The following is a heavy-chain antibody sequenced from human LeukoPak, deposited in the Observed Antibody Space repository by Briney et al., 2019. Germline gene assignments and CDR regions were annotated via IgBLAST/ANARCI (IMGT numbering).Heavy chain of an antibody. J-gene: IGHJ6*03. CDR3: AREAYYYGSGSWLYMDV. CDR2: ISYDGSNK. CDR1: GFTFSSYA. D-gene: IGHD3-10*01. V-gene: IGHV3-30*04. Sequence: PGGSLRLSCAASGFTFSSYAMHWVRQAPGKGLEWVAVISYDGSNKYYADSVKGRFTISRDNSKNTLYLQMNSLRAEDTAVYYCAREAYYYGSGSWLYMDVWGKGTTVTVSS.